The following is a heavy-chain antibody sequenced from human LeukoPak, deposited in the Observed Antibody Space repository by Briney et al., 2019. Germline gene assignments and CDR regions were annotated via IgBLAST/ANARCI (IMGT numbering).Heavy chain of an antibody. J-gene: IGHJ6*02. D-gene: IGHD2-2*01. CDR1: GFTFSSYS. Sequence: GGSLGLSCAASGFTFSSYSMNWVRQAPGKGLEWVSSISSSSSYIYYADSVKGRFTISRDNAKNSLYLQMNSLRAEDTAVYYCARDPGDIVVVPAEEHYYYYGMDVWGQGTTVTVSS. CDR3: ARDPGDIVVVPAEEHYYYYGMDV. V-gene: IGHV3-21*01. CDR2: ISSSSSYI.